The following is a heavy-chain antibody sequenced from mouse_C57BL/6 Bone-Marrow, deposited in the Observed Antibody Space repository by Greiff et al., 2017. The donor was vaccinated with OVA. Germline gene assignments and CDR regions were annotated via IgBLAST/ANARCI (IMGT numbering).Heavy chain of an antibody. CDR2: INPSSGYT. CDR3: AISPNLYFDY. V-gene: IGHV1-7*01. J-gene: IGHJ2*01. CDR1: GYTFTSYW. Sequence: QVHVKQSGAELAKPGASVKLSCKASGYTFTSYWMHWVKQRPGQGLEWIGYINPSSGYTKYNQKFKDKATLTADKSSSTAYMQLSSLTYEDSAVYYCAISPNLYFDYWGQGTTLTVSS.